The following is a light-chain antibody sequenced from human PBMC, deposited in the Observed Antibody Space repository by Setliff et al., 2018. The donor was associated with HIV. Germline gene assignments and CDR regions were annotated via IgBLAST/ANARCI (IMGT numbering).Light chain of an antibody. CDR1: SSNIGSNY. V-gene: IGLV1-47*01. J-gene: IGLJ3*02. Sequence: QSALTQPPSASGTPGQRVTISCSGSSSNIGSNYVYWYQQLPGTAPKLLIYRNNQRPSGVPDRFSGSKSGTSASLAISGLRSEDEADYYCAAWDDSLSGLVFGGGTK. CDR2: RNN. CDR3: AAWDDSLSGLV.